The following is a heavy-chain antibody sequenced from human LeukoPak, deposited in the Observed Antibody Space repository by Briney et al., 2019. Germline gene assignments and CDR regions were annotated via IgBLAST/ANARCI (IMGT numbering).Heavy chain of an antibody. CDR2: ISSSGSTI. CDR3: AKEFSRGILDDSSGYEVSFGY. J-gene: IGHJ4*02. D-gene: IGHD3-22*01. Sequence: GGSLRLSCAASGFTFSSYEMNWVRQAPGKGLEWVSYISSSGSTIYYADSVKGRFTISRDNSKNTLYLQMNSLRAEDTAVYYCAKEFSRGILDDSSGYEVSFGYWGQGTLVTVSS. V-gene: IGHV3-48*03. CDR1: GFTFSSYE.